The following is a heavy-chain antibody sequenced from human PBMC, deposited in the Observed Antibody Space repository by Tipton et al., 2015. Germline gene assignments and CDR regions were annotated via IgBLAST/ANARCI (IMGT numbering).Heavy chain of an antibody. CDR2: IYPGDSQT. D-gene: IGHD3-22*01. Sequence: QLVQSGAEVKKPGESLKISCRGSGYSFSSYWIGWVRQMPGKGLEWMGVIYPGDSQTRYSPSFQGQVTISADKSITTAYLQWSSLKASDTAMYYCARHVSFYYDTHGSDALDIWAQGTMVTVSS. J-gene: IGHJ3*02. CDR3: ARHVSFYYDTHGSDALDI. V-gene: IGHV5-51*01. CDR1: GYSFSSYW.